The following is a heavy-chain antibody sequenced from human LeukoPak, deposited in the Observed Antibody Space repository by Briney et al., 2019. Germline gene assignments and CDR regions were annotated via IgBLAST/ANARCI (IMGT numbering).Heavy chain of an antibody. J-gene: IGHJ4*02. CDR1: GGSFSGYY. CDR2: INHSGSA. CDR3: ARGQGTVTTH. Sequence: SETLSLTCAVSGGSFSGYYWTWIRQPPGKGLEWIGEINHSGSANYNPSLKSRVTISLDTSKNQFSLKLSTVTAADTAVYYCARGQGTVTTHWGQGTLVTVSS. V-gene: IGHV4-34*01. D-gene: IGHD4-17*01.